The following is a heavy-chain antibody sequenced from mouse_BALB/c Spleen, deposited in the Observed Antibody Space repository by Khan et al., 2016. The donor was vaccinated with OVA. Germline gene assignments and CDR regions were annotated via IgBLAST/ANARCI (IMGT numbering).Heavy chain of an antibody. J-gene: IGHJ3*01. V-gene: IGHV1-4*01. CDR1: GYTFTSYT. CDR2: INPSSGYT. CDR3: ARDRAYYRNDGWFAY. Sequence: QVQLKQSGAELARPGASVKMSCKASGYTFTSYTIHWIKQRPGQGLEWIGYINPSSGYTNYNQKFKDKATLTADKSSTTAYMQLSSLTSDDSAVYYCARDRAYYRNDGWFAYGGQGTLVTVSA. D-gene: IGHD2-14*01.